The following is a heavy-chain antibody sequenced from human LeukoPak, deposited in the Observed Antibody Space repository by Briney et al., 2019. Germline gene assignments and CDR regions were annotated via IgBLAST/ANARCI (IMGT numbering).Heavy chain of an antibody. CDR3: AKCLRNLDY. V-gene: IGHV3-23*01. D-gene: IGHD3-16*01. Sequence: GESLRLSCAASGFTFSSYAMSWVRQAPGKGLEWVSTITGSGGSTYYADSVKGRFTISRDNSKNTLDLQMNSLRAEDTAVYYCAKCLRNLDYWGQGTLVTVSS. J-gene: IGHJ4*02. CDR2: ITGSGGST. CDR1: GFTFSSYA.